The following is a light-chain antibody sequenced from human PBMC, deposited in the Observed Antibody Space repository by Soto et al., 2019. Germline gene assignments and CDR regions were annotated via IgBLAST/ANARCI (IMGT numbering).Light chain of an antibody. J-gene: IGKJ1*01. CDR3: QHYNSYSEA. V-gene: IGKV1-6*01. Sequence: AIQMTQSPASLSAYVGDRVTITCRATQGIRNELGWYQQKPGKAPKLLIYAASSLQSGVTSRFSGSASGTDFTLTISSLQPDDFATYYCQHYNSYSEAFGQGTKVDIK. CDR2: AAS. CDR1: QGIRNE.